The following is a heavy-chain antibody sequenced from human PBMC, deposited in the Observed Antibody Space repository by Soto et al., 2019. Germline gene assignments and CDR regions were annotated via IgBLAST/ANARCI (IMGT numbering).Heavy chain of an antibody. Sequence: PGESLNIACKGSVYGFAGYWITWVRQKPGKGREWMGRIDPSDSQTYYSPSFRGHVTISATKSITTVFLQWSSLRASDTAMYYCARQIYDSDTGPNFQYYFDSWGQGTPVTVSS. J-gene: IGHJ4*02. CDR1: VYGFAGYW. CDR3: ARQIYDSDTGPNFQYYFDS. V-gene: IGHV5-10-1*01. CDR2: IDPSDSQT. D-gene: IGHD3-22*01.